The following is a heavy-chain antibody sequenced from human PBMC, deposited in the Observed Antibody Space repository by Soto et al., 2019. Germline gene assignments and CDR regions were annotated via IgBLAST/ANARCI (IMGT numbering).Heavy chain of an antibody. V-gene: IGHV3-30-3*01. CDR1: GFTFSSYA. CDR3: ARDPGPSWVAATSPYYYYGMDV. J-gene: IGHJ6*02. CDR2: ISYDGSNK. D-gene: IGHD2-15*01. Sequence: GGSLRLSCAASGFTFSSYAMHWVRQAPGKGLEWVAVISYDGSNKYYADSVKGRFTISRDNSKSTLYLQMNSLRAEDTAVYYCARDPGPSWVAATSPYYYYGMDVWGQGTTVTVSS.